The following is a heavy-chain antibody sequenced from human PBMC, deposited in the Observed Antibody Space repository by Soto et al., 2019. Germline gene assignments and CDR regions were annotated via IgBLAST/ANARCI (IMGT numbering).Heavy chain of an antibody. J-gene: IGHJ4*02. D-gene: IGHD5-18*01. CDR3: ARDLRRGYSYGPDFDY. V-gene: IGHV3-33*01. CDR1: GFTFSSYG. Sequence: QVQLVESGGGVVQPGRSLRLSWAASGFTFSSYGMHWGRQAPGKGLEWGAVIWYDGSNINYADPVKGRFPISRDNFKNTLYLQMNSLKAEDTAVYYCARDLRRGYSYGPDFDYWGQGTLVTVSS. CDR2: IWYDGSNI.